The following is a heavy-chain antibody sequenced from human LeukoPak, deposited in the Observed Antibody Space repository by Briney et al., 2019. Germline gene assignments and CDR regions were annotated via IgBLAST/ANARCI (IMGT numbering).Heavy chain of an antibody. CDR3: ARRPRLGYGSGSYYGGPHYYYYYMDV. J-gene: IGHJ6*03. CDR2: INHSGST. V-gene: IGHV4-34*01. CDR1: GGSFSGYY. Sequence: SETLSLTCAVYGGSFSGYYWSWIRQPPGKGLEWIGEINHSGSTNYNPSLKSRVTISVDTSKNQFSLKLSSVTAADTAVYYCARRPRLGYGSGSYYGGPHYYYYYMDVWGKGTTVTISS. D-gene: IGHD3-10*01.